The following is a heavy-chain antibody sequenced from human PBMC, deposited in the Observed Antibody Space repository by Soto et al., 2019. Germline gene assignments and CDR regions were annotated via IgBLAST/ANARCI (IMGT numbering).Heavy chain of an antibody. J-gene: IGHJ4*02. D-gene: IGHD5-18*01. CDR2: IIPMFGTA. CDR3: ASGIQLWLRRISNGYSG. Sequence: QVQLVQSGAEVKKPESSVKVSCKAPVGTFSTYAISWVRQAPGQGLEWMGGIIPMFGTANYAQRFQDRLTITADESTNTVYMELSSLRSEDTAVYFCASGIQLWLRRISNGYSGWGQGTLVTVSS. CDR1: VGTFSTYA. V-gene: IGHV1-69*12.